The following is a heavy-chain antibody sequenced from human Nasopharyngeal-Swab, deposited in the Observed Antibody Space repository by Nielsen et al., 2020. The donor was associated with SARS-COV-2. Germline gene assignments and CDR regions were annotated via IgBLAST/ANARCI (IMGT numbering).Heavy chain of an antibody. J-gene: IGHJ3*02. CDR1: GFTFSSYW. Sequence: GGSLRLSCAASGFTFSSYWMSWVRQAPGKGLEWVANIKQDGSEKYYVDSVKGRFTISRDNAKNSLYLQMNSLRAEDTAVYYCARDKRAEEDYYDSSGYGGRDAFDIWGQGTMVTVSS. D-gene: IGHD3-22*01. CDR3: ARDKRAEEDYYDSSGYGGRDAFDI. V-gene: IGHV3-7*01. CDR2: IKQDGSEK.